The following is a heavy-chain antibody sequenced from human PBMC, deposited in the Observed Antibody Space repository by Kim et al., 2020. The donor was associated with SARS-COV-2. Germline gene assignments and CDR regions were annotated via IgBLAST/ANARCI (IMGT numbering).Heavy chain of an antibody. CDR1: GGSISSYY. J-gene: IGHJ6*02. D-gene: IGHD6-6*01. CDR3: ARDSIIAARRGMDG. CDR2: IYYSGST. V-gene: IGHV4-59*13. Sequence: SETLSLTCTVSGGSISSYYWSWIRQPPGKGLEWIGYIYYSGSTNYNPSLKSRVTISVDTSKNQFSLKLSSVTAADTAVYYCARDSIIAARRGMDGWGQGT.